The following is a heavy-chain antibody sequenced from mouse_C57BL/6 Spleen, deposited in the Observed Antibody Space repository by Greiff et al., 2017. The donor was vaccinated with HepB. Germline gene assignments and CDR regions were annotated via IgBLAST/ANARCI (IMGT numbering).Heavy chain of an antibody. CDR3: ARQLRLRSYAMDY. V-gene: IGHV8-12*01. D-gene: IGHD3-2*02. J-gene: IGHJ4*01. CDR1: GFSLSTSGMG. Sequence: QVTLKVCGPGILQSSQTLSLTCSFSGFSLSTSGMGVSWIRQPSGKGLEWLAHIYWDDDKRYNPSLKSRLTISKDTSRNQVFLKITSVDTADTATYYCARQLRLRSYAMDYWGQGTSVTVSS. CDR2: IYWDDDK.